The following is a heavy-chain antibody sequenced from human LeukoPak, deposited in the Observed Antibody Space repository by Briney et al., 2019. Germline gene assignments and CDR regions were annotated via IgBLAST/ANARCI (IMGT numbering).Heavy chain of an antibody. CDR3: ARGYRSIAAVRVNNWFDP. Sequence: SETPSLTCAVYGGSFSGYYWSWIRRPPGKGLEWIGEINHSGSTNYNPSLKSRVTISVDTSKNQFSLKLSSVTAADTAVYYCARGYRSIAAVRVNNWFDPWGQGTLVTVSS. J-gene: IGHJ5*02. CDR2: INHSGST. CDR1: GGSFSGYY. V-gene: IGHV4-34*01. D-gene: IGHD6-13*01.